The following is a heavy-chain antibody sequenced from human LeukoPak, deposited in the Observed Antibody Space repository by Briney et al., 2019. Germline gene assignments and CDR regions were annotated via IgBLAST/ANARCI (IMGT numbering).Heavy chain of an antibody. J-gene: IGHJ5*02. Sequence: GASVKVSYTASGYTFTGYYIHWVRQAPGQGLEWMGWINPNSGGTNYAQKFQGRVTMTRDTSISTAYMELSRLRSDDTAVYYCARDTDDILTGYYLKWFDPWGQGTLVTVSS. CDR2: INPNSGGT. D-gene: IGHD3-9*01. CDR1: GYTFTGYY. V-gene: IGHV1-2*02. CDR3: ARDTDDILTGYYLKWFDP.